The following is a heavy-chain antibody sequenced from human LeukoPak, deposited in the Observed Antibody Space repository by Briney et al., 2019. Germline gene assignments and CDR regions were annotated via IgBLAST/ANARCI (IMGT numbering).Heavy chain of an antibody. CDR2: IKQDGSEK. Sequence: GGSLRLSCAASGITFSSYMLTWVRQAPGKGLEWVANIKQDGSEKYYVDSVEGRFSISRDNAKNSLYLQMNSLRVEDTAVYYCARDKEWLVRSLIDYWGQGTLVTVSS. J-gene: IGHJ4*02. CDR1: GITFSSYM. D-gene: IGHD6-19*01. CDR3: ARDKEWLVRSLIDY. V-gene: IGHV3-7*01.